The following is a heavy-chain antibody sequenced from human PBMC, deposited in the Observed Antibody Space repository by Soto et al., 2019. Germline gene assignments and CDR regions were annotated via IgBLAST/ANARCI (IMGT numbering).Heavy chain of an antibody. CDR3: ASSAIRLGCSGGSCLPTFDY. CDR2: ISAYNGNT. Sequence: ASVKVSCKASGYTFTSYGISWVRQAPGQGLEWMGWISAYNGNTNYAQKLQGRVTMTTDTSTSTAYMELRSLRSDDTAVYYCASSAIRLGCSGGSCLPTFDYWGQGTLATVSS. D-gene: IGHD2-15*01. J-gene: IGHJ4*02. V-gene: IGHV1-18*04. CDR1: GYTFTSYG.